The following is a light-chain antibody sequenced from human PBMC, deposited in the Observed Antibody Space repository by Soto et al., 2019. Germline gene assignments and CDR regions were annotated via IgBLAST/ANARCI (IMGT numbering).Light chain of an antibody. CDR1: SSDVGAYKY. CDR2: AVS. J-gene: IGLJ2*01. Sequence: QSVLTQPPSASGSPGQSVTISCTGTSSDVGAYKYVSWYQQHPGKAPKLMIYAVSERPSGVPDRFSGSKSGNTASLTVSGLQAEDEADYYCSSYADTSNLLFGGGTKVTVL. V-gene: IGLV2-8*01. CDR3: SSYADTSNLL.